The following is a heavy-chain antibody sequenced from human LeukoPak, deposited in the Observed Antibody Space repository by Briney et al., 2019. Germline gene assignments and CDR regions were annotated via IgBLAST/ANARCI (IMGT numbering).Heavy chain of an antibody. J-gene: IGHJ6*02. CDR1: GFTFSSYA. Sequence: GGSLRLSCVASGFTFSSYAMSWVRQAPGKGLEWVSSMSGSGGSTYYADSVKGRFTISRDDSKNTLYLQMNSLRAEDTAVYYCARVRYGELDVWGQGTTVTVSS. CDR3: ARVRYGELDV. CDR2: MSGSGGST. D-gene: IGHD4-17*01. V-gene: IGHV3-23*01.